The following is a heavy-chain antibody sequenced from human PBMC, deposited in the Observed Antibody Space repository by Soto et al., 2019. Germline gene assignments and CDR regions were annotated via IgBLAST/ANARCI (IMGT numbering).Heavy chain of an antibody. V-gene: IGHV3-48*02. CDR1: GFTFSDYP. Sequence: EIQLVESGGGLVQPGGSLRLSCAASGFTFSDYPMNWVRQAPGKGLEWVSSIRTISSAIYFADSVRGRFTISRDNARNSLFLQMTSLRDEDTAVYDCARETPSFDSWGQGTLVTVPS. CDR2: IRTISSAI. J-gene: IGHJ4*02. D-gene: IGHD2-15*01. CDR3: ARETPSFDS.